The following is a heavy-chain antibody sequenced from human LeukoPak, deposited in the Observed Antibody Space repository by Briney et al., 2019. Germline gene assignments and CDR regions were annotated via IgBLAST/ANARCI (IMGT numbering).Heavy chain of an antibody. V-gene: IGHV4-59*01. Sequence: SETLSLTCTVSGGSISSYYWSWIRQPPGKGLEWIGYNFHSVTTNYNPSLQGRVFISVDTSKNQFSLDLTSVTAADTAVYYCATYSDITGSFDYWGQGTLVTVSS. J-gene: IGHJ4*02. CDR2: NFHSVTT. CDR3: ATYSDITGSFDY. D-gene: IGHD3-22*01. CDR1: GGSISSYY.